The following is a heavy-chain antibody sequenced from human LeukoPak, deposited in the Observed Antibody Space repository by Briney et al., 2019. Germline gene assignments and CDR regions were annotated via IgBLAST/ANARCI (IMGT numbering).Heavy chain of an antibody. CDR3: AGLVGRYSSGLYYYYFDY. J-gene: IGHJ4*02. Sequence: SETLSLTCTVSGDSINSLDLWSWVRQPPGKGLEWIGEMYLSGTTHSNPSVKSRVTISIDKSKNQFFLNLSSVTAGDTAVYYCAGLVGRYSSGLYYYYFDYWGQGTLVTVSS. CDR1: GDSINSLDL. V-gene: IGHV4-4*02. D-gene: IGHD3-22*01. CDR2: MYLSGTT.